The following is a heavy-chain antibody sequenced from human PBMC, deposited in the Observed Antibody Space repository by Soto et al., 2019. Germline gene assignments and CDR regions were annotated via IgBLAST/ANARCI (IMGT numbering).Heavy chain of an antibody. CDR2: ISGSDGKT. D-gene: IGHD3-3*01. J-gene: IGHJ4*02. Sequence: GGSLRLSCAASGFSFGSYALSWVRQAPGKGLEWVSTISGSDGKTFYADSVKGRFSISRDTSQSTLYLQMNSLRADGTAMYYCARWSYLDYWGQGTRVTVSS. CDR1: GFSFGSYA. CDR3: ARWSYLDY. V-gene: IGHV3-23*01.